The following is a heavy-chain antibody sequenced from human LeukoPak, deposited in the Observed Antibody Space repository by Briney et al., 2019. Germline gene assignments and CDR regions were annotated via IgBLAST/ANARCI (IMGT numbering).Heavy chain of an antibody. Sequence: GGSLRLSCATSGFTFNNNAMSWVRQAPGKGLEWVSAINGGGDATEYADSVKGRFTISRGNSKNTLYLQMNSLRPDDTAVYYCARCTASCYANAFDVWGQGTLLTVSS. CDR3: ARCTASCYANAFDV. J-gene: IGHJ3*01. CDR1: GFTFNNNA. CDR2: INGGGDAT. V-gene: IGHV3-23*01. D-gene: IGHD2-2*01.